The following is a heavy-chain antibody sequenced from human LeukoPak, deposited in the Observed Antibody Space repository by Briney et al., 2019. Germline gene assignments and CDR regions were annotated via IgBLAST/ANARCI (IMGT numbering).Heavy chain of an antibody. CDR3: AKGAFGFKRVPNFDY. CDR1: GFTFSSYW. V-gene: IGHV3-23*01. CDR2: ISGSGGST. J-gene: IGHJ4*02. Sequence: GGSLRLSCAASGFTFSSYWMSWVRQAPGKGLEWVSAISGSGGSTYYADSVKGWFTISRDNSKNTLYLQMNSLRAEDTAVYYCAKGAFGFKRVPNFDYWGQGTLVTVSS. D-gene: IGHD3-10*01.